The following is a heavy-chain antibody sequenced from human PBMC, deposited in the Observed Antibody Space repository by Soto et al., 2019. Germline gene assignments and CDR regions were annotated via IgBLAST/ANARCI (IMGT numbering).Heavy chain of an antibody. CDR3: GRGFGGTH. CDR2: INQDGSAK. Sequence: EVQLVESGGGLVQPGGYLSLSCAASGFTFNNYYMVWVRQAPGRGLEWVANINQDGSAKYYVDSVKGRFTISRDNAKSSLYLQITSLRAEDTATYYCGRGFGGTHWGQGSLVTVSS. J-gene: IGHJ4*02. D-gene: IGHD2-15*01. V-gene: IGHV3-7*05. CDR1: GFTFNNYY.